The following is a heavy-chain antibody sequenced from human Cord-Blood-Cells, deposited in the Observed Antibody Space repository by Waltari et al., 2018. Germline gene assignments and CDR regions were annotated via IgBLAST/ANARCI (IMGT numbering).Heavy chain of an antibody. Sequence: QVQLVESGGGVVQPGRSLRTSCAASGFTFSSYAMHWVSPAPGKGLEWVAVISYDGSNKYYADSVKGRFTISRDNSKNTLYLQMNSLRAEDTAVYYCARDGREWYGDYWFDPWGQGTLVTVSS. CDR2: ISYDGSNK. CDR3: ARDGREWYGDYWFDP. D-gene: IGHD4-17*01. V-gene: IGHV3-30-3*01. CDR1: GFTFSSYA. J-gene: IGHJ5*02.